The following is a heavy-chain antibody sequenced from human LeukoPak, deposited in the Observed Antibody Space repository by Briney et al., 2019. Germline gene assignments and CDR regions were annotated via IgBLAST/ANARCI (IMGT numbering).Heavy chain of an antibody. Sequence: GGSLRLSCAASGFTFSSYEMNWVRQAPGKGLEWVSYISSSGSTIYYADSVKGRFTISRGNAKNSLYLQMNSLRAEDTAVYYCARDQWQQLAGEFDYWGQGTLVTVSS. D-gene: IGHD6-13*01. CDR1: GFTFSSYE. V-gene: IGHV3-48*03. CDR3: ARDQWQQLAGEFDY. J-gene: IGHJ4*02. CDR2: ISSSGSTI.